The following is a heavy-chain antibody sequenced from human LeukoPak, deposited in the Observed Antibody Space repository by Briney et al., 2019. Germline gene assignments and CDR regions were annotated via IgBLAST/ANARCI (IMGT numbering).Heavy chain of an antibody. J-gene: IGHJ6*03. D-gene: IGHD2-21*01. CDR3: AKQGGDSHYYYYYMDV. CDR1: GFTFSSYA. CDR2: ISGSGGST. V-gene: IGHV3-23*01. Sequence: GGSLRLSCAASGFTFSSYAMSWVRQAPGKGLEWVSAISGSGGSTYYADSVKGRFTISRDNSKNTLYLQMNSLRAEDTAVYYCAKQGGDSHYYYYYMDVWGKGTTATVSS.